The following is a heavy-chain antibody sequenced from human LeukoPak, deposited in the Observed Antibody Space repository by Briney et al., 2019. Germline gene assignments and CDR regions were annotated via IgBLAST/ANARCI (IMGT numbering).Heavy chain of an antibody. CDR3: ATAGEYSGYEDY. CDR1: AFTVSSKY. CDR2: TYSGGIT. V-gene: IGHV3-66*01. D-gene: IGHD5-12*01. Sequence: GGSLRLSCAASAFTVSSKYLSWVRQAPGKGLEWVSVTYSGGITYYADSVKGRFTTSRDNSKNTLYLQMNSVRAEDTAVYYCATAGEYSGYEDYWGQGTLVTVSS. J-gene: IGHJ4*02.